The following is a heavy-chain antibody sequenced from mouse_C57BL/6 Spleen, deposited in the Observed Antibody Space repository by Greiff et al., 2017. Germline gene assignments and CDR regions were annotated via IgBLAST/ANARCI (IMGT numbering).Heavy chain of an antibody. CDR1: GYTFTDYD. CDR3: ARWGRSSKYDFDY. CDR2: IDPETGGT. D-gene: IGHD1-1*01. Sequence: QVQLQQSGAELVRPGASVTLSCKASGYTFTDYDMYWVKQTPVHGLEWIGAIDPETGGTAYNQKFKGKAILSADKSSSTAYMELRSLTSEDSAVYDCARWGRSSKYDFDYWGQGTTLTVSS. V-gene: IGHV1-15*01. J-gene: IGHJ2*01.